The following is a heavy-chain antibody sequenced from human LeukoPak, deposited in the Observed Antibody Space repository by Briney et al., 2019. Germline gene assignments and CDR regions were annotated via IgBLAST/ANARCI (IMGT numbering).Heavy chain of an antibody. Sequence: GGSLRLSCEASGFSFSNYAMSWVRQAPGKGLDWVSIISGSGNRTYHADSVKGRFTISRDNSKNTLYLQMNSLRDEDTALYYCANVYYDSSGYHLGGDYWGQGTLVTVSS. V-gene: IGHV3-23*01. CDR1: GFSFSNYA. D-gene: IGHD3-22*01. CDR2: ISGSGNRT. CDR3: ANVYYDSSGYHLGGDY. J-gene: IGHJ4*02.